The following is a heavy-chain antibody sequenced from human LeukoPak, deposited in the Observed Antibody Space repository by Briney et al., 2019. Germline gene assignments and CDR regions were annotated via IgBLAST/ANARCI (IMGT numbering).Heavy chain of an antibody. V-gene: IGHV4-4*02. J-gene: IGHJ3*02. CDR1: GGSISSSNW. CDR2: IYHSGST. D-gene: IGHD3-9*01. CDR3: ARDLYDILTGYYLLRGAFDI. Sequence: SETLSLTCAVSGGSISSSNWWSWVRQPPGKGLEWIGEIYHSGSTNYNPSLKSRVPISVDKSKNQFSLKLSSVTAADTAVYYCARDLYDILTGYYLLRGAFDIWGQGTMVTVSS.